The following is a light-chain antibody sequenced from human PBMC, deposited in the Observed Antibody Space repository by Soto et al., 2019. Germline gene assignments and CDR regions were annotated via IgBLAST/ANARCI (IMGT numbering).Light chain of an antibody. CDR3: QHTLT. J-gene: IGKJ1*01. V-gene: IGKV1-5*03. Sequence: DIQMTQSPSTLSASVGDRVTITCRASQSISSWLAWYQQKPGKVPKLLIYKASSLESGVPSRFSGSGSGTEFTLPISSLQPDAFATYYCQHTLTFGQGTEVEIK. CDR1: QSISSW. CDR2: KAS.